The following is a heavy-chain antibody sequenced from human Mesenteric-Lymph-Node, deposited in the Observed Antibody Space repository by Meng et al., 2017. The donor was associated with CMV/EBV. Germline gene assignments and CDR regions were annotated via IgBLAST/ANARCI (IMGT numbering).Heavy chain of an antibody. D-gene: IGHD1-1*01. J-gene: IGHJ6*02. CDR3: SGGRTTTGQGVYYFNGLDV. Sequence: GSLRLSCTVYGGSFTIYYWTWIRQPPGKGLEWIGEIDHRGSTNYNPSLKSRVTISADSSKNQFSLNLTSVTAADTAVYYCSGGRTTTGQGVYYFNGLDVWGQGATVTVSS. CDR1: GGSFTIYY. CDR2: IDHRGST. V-gene: IGHV4-34*01.